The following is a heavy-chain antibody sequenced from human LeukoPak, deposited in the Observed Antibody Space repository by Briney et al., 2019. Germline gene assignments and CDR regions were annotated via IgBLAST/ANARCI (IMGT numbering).Heavy chain of an antibody. J-gene: IGHJ4*02. V-gene: IGHV4-38-2*01. CDR3: ARLLYAVYYFDY. CDR1: GYSISSGYY. CDR2: IYHSGST. D-gene: IGHD5/OR15-5a*01. Sequence: PSETLSLTCAVSGYSISSGYYWCWIRPPPGKGLEWIGSIYHSGSTYYNPSLKSRVTISVDTSKNQFSLKLSSVTAADTAVYYCARLLYAVYYFDYWGQGTLVTVST.